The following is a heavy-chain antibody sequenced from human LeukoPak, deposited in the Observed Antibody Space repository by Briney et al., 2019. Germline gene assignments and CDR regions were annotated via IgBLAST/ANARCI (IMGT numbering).Heavy chain of an antibody. Sequence: PGGSLRLSCAASGFTFSSYGMHWVRQAPGKGLEWVAVISYDGSNKYYADSVKGRFTISRDNSKNTLYLQMNSLRAEDTAVYYCAKISGAFDYWGQGTLVTVSS. CDR1: GFTFSSYG. CDR2: ISYDGSNK. V-gene: IGHV3-30*18. D-gene: IGHD3-10*01. J-gene: IGHJ4*02. CDR3: AKISGAFDY.